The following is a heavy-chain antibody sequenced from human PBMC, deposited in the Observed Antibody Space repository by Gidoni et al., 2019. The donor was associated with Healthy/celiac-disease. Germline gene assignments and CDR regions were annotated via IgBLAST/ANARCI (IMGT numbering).Heavy chain of an antibody. CDR2: IIPIFGTA. Sequence: QVQLVQSGAEVKKPGSSVTVSCKASGGTFSSYAIRWVRQAPGQGLEWMGGIIPIFGTANYAQKFQGRVTITADESTSTAYMELSSLRSEDTAVYYCARGDLIVVVVAATLDAFDIWGQGTMVTVSS. J-gene: IGHJ3*02. CDR3: ARGDLIVVVVAATLDAFDI. CDR1: GGTFSSYA. V-gene: IGHV1-69*01. D-gene: IGHD2-15*01.